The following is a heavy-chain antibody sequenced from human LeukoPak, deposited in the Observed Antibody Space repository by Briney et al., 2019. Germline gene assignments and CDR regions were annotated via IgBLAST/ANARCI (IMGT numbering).Heavy chain of an antibody. D-gene: IGHD2/OR15-2a*01. CDR3: ARVGYYEGFFDY. J-gene: IGHJ4*02. CDR1: GFTFSSYG. V-gene: IGHV3-21*01. CDR2: ISSSSSYI. Sequence: GGSLRLSCAASGFTFSSYGMSWVRQAPGKGLEWVSSISSSSSYIYYADSVKGRFTISRDNAKNSLYLQMNSLRAEDTAVYYCARVGYYEGFFDYWGQGTLVTVPS.